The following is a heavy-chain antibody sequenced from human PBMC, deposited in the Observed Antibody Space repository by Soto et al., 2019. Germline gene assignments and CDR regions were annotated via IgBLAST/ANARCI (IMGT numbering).Heavy chain of an antibody. V-gene: IGHV4-34*01. J-gene: IGHJ6*02. Sequence: PSETLSLTCAVYGGSFSGYYWSWIRQPPGKGLEWIGEINHSGSTNYNPSLKSRVTISVDTSKNQFSLKLSSVTAADTAVYYCARGRKGSYYYYGMDVWGQGTTVTVSS. CDR2: INHSGST. CDR1: GGSFSGYY. CDR3: ARGRKGSYYYYGMDV.